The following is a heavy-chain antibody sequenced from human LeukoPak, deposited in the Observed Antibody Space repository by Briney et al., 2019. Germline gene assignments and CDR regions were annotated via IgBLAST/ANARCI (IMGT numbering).Heavy chain of an antibody. CDR3: ARERSYDILIGYYAFDI. Sequence: SETLSLTCTVSGGSISSGDYYWSWIRQPPGKGLEWIGYIYYSGSTYYNPSLKSRVTISVDTSKNQFSLKLSSVTAADTAVYYCARERSYDILIGYYAFDIWGQGTMVTVSS. V-gene: IGHV4-30-4*08. D-gene: IGHD3-9*01. J-gene: IGHJ3*02. CDR2: IYYSGST. CDR1: GGSISSGDYY.